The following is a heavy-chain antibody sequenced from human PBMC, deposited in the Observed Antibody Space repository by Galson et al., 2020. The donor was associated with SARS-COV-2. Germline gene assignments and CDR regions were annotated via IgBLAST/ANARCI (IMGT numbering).Heavy chain of an antibody. CDR1: GFTFSSYW. CDR3: VTCSGGSWNFDY. CDR2: IKQDGSEK. V-gene: IGHV3-7*01. D-gene: IGHD2-15*01. Sequence: QAGGSLRLSCAASGFTFSSYWMSWVRQAPGKGLEWVANIKQDGSEKYNVDSVKGRFTISRDNAKNSLYLKMNSLRAEDTAVYYCVTCSGGSWNFDYWGQGTLVTVSS. J-gene: IGHJ4*02.